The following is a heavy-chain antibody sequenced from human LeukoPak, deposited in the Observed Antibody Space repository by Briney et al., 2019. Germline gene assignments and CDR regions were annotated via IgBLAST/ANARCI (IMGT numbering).Heavy chain of an antibody. CDR3: ARTPRYCSGGSCFDY. D-gene: IGHD2-15*01. Sequence: GGSLRLTCAASGLTFSDYYMSWIRQAPGKGLEWVSYISSSSSYTNYADSVKGRFTISRDNAKNSLYLQMNSLRAEDTAVYYCARTPRYCSGGSCFDYWGQGTLVTVSS. V-gene: IGHV3-11*06. CDR2: ISSSSSYT. CDR1: GLTFSDYY. J-gene: IGHJ4*02.